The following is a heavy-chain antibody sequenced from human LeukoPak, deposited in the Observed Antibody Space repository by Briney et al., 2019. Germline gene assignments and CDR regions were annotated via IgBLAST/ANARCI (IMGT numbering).Heavy chain of an antibody. V-gene: IGHV3-53*01. Sequence: PGGSLRLFCAASGFNVSSNYMTWVRQAPGKGLEWVSVIYSGGGTYHADSVKGRFTISRDNSKNTLYLQMNSLRAEDTAVYYCAKEGGVAGIGGYFDYWGQGTLVTVSS. D-gene: IGHD6-19*01. J-gene: IGHJ4*02. CDR1: GFNVSSNY. CDR3: AKEGGVAGIGGYFDY. CDR2: IYSGGGT.